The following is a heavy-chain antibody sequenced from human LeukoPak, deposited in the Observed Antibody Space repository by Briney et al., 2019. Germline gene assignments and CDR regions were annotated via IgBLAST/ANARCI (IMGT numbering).Heavy chain of an antibody. D-gene: IGHD3-22*01. Sequence: ASVKVSCKASGYTFTSYDINWVRQATGQGLEWMGWMNPNGGNTGYAQKFQGRVTITRNTSISTAYMELSSRRSEDTAVYYCATGGHVRVYDSSAYYGHYWGQGALVTVSS. V-gene: IGHV1-8*03. CDR3: ATGGHVRVYDSSAYYGHY. J-gene: IGHJ4*02. CDR2: MNPNGGNT. CDR1: GYTFTSYD.